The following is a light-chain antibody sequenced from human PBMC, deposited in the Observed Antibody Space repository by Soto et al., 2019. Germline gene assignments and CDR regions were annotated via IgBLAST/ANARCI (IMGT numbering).Light chain of an antibody. J-gene: IGLJ1*01. Sequence: QSVLTQPASVSGSPGQSITISCTGTSSDVGGYNYVSWYQQHPGKAPKLMIYDVSNRPSGVSNRFSGSKSGNTASLTISGLQAEDEADYYCSSYTSSSTYXFGTG. CDR3: SSYTSSSTYX. V-gene: IGLV2-14*01. CDR2: DVS. CDR1: SSDVGGYNY.